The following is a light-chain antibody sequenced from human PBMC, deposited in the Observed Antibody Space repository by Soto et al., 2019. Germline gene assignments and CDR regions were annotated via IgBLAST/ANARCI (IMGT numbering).Light chain of an antibody. CDR3: QQYDDDSLLFT. V-gene: IGKV1-5*03. Sequence: DIQMTQSPSTLSASVGDRVSITCRASQSISSWLAWYQQKPGKAPKLLIYKASSLEGGVPSRFSGSGSGTEFTLTVSSLQPDDFATYYCQQYDDDSLLFTFGPGTKVDIK. CDR1: QSISSW. J-gene: IGKJ3*01. CDR2: KAS.